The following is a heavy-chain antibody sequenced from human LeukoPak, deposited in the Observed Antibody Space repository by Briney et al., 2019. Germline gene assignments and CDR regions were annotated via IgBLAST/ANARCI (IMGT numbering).Heavy chain of an antibody. CDR2: MNSDGSRT. D-gene: IGHD4-11*01. CDR3: ARVRDDYTYFDC. Sequence: PGGSLRLSCAASGFTFSSYWMHWVRQAPGKGLMWVSRMNSDGSRTTYADSVRGRFTISRDNAKSTLYLQMNSLRAEDTAVYYCARVRDDYTYFDCWGQGTLVTVSS. J-gene: IGHJ4*02. V-gene: IGHV3-74*01. CDR1: GFTFSSYW.